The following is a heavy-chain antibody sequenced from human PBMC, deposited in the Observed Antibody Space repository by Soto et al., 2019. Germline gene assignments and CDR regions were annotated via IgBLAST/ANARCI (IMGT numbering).Heavy chain of an antibody. Sequence: QVQLVKSGGGVVQPGRSLRLSCAASGFTFSSYGMHWVRQAPGKGLEWVAVIWYDGSNKYYADSVKGRFTISRDNSKNTLYLQMNSLRAEDTAVYYCARVGNGWYFDYWGQGTLVTVSS. CDR1: GFTFSSYG. CDR3: ARVGNGWYFDY. D-gene: IGHD6-19*01. CDR2: IWYDGSNK. V-gene: IGHV3-33*01. J-gene: IGHJ4*02.